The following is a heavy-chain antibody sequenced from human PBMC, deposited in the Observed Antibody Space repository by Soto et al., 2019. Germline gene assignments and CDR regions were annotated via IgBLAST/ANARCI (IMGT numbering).Heavy chain of an antibody. Sequence: PGGSLRLSCAASGFTFSGSAMHWVRQASGKGLEWVGRIRSKANSYATAYAASVKGRFTISRYDSKNTAYLQMNSLKTEDTAVYYCTSRTTVTTIVDYWGQGTLVTVSS. CDR1: GFTFSGSA. D-gene: IGHD4-17*01. J-gene: IGHJ4*02. V-gene: IGHV3-73*01. CDR3: TSRTTVTTIVDY. CDR2: IRSKANSYAT.